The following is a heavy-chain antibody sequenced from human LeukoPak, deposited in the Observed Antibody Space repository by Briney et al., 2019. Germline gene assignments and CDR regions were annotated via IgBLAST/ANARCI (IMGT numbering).Heavy chain of an antibody. Sequence: ASVQVSFMASRYTFPSYGLSWVRQAPAQGLEWMGWISDYHGNTNYAQKLQGRVTMTTDTSTSTAYMELRSLRSDDTAVYYCARAMVRGVIITYYYYYGMDVWGQGTTVTVSS. V-gene: IGHV1-18*01. D-gene: IGHD3-10*01. J-gene: IGHJ6*02. CDR2: ISDYHGNT. CDR3: ARAMVRGVIITYYYYYGMDV. CDR1: RYTFPSYG.